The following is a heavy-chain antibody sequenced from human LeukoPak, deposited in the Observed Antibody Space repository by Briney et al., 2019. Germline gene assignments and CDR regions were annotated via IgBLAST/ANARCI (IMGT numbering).Heavy chain of an antibody. J-gene: IGHJ4*02. CDR3: VRGTGY. CDR2: ISSNGDNT. CDR1: GFTFSTYV. V-gene: IGHV3-64D*06. Sequence: AGSLRLSCSVSGFTFSTYVMHWVRQAPGKGLEYVSAISSNGDNTYYADSVKGRFTISRDNSKNTLYLQMSSLRADDTAVYYCVRGTGYWGQGTLVIVSS.